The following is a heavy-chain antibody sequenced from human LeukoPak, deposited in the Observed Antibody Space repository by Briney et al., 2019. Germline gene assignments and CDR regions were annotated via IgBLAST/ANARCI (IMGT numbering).Heavy chain of an antibody. V-gene: IGHV4-34*01. CDR1: GGSLTEYN. D-gene: IGHD3-9*01. CDR3: AIVPVVGSLVIIDY. Sequence: SETLSLTCAVYGGSLTEYNWSCIRQPPGKGLEWIGEINHSGSTNYNPSLKSRVTISVDTSKNQFSLKLTSVTAADTAVYYCAIVPVVGSLVIIDYWGQGTLVTVSS. CDR2: INHSGST. J-gene: IGHJ4*02.